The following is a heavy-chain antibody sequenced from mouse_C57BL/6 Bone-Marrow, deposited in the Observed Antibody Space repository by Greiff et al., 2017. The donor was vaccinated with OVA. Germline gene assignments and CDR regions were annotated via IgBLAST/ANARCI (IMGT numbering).Heavy chain of an antibody. D-gene: IGHD1-1*01. Sequence: VQLKDSVAELVRPGASVKLSCTASGFNIKNTYMHWVKQRPEQGLEWTGRIDPANGNTKYAPKFQGKATITADTSSNTAYLQLSSLTSEDTAIYYCARYYYYGSRRNAMDYWGQGTSVTVSS. CDR3: ARYYYYGSRRNAMDY. CDR1: GFNIKNTY. V-gene: IGHV14-3*01. CDR2: IDPANGNT. J-gene: IGHJ4*01.